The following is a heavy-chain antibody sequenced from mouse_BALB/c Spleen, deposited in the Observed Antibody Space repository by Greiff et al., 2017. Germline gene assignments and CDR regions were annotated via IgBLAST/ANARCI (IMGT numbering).Heavy chain of an antibody. CDR3: ARHDVGNAMDY. Sequence: DLVKPGASVKLSCTASGFTFTSYWMHWVNQRPGQGLEWIGRIAPGSGSTYYDDMFKGKATLTVDKSSSTAYLQLSSLASEDSAVYIGARHDVGNAMDYWGQGTPVTVS. V-gene: IGHV1S41*01. CDR1: GFTFTSYW. D-gene: IGHD2-3*01. J-gene: IGHJ4*01. CDR2: IAPGSGST.